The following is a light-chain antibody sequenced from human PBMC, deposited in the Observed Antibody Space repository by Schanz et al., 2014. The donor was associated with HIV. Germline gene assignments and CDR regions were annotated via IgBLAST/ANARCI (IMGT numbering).Light chain of an antibody. V-gene: IGLV4-69*02. J-gene: IGLJ2*01. Sequence: QPVLTQSPSASASLGASVKLTCTLDSGHRTYAIAWHQQQPEKGPRYLMNLNSDGSHSKGDGIPDRFSGSSSGSERYLTISSLQSEDEADYYCQTWGTDSVVFAGGTKLTVL. CDR3: QTWGTDSVV. CDR2: LNSDGSH. CDR1: SGHRTYA.